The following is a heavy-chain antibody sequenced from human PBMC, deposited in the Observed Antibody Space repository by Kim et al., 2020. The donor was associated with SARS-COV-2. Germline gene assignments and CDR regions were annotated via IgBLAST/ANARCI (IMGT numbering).Heavy chain of an antibody. CDR2: ISGCGGST. CDR1: GFTFSSYA. V-gene: IGHV3-23*01. CDR3: AKEYWLWLVELYGMDV. J-gene: IGHJ6*01. D-gene: IGHD3-10*01. Sequence: GGSLRLSCAASGFTFSSYAIRLFGQAPWKRREWVSAISGCGGSTYYAYSVKGRFTISIDNSKNPLYLQMNSLRAEDTAVYYCAKEYWLWLVELYGMDVWG.